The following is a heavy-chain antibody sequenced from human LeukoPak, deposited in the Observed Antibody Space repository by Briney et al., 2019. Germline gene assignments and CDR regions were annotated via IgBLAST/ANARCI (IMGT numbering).Heavy chain of an antibody. J-gene: IGHJ4*02. CDR2: IYYSGST. CDR3: ARLYYYDSTPLFDY. V-gene: IGHV4-59*08. CDR1: GGSISSYY. Sequence: PSETLSLTCTVSGGSISSYYWSWIRQPPGKGLEWIGYIYYSGSTNYNPSLKNRVTISVDTSKNQFSLKLSSVTAADTAVYYCARLYYYDSTPLFDYWGQGTLVTVSS. D-gene: IGHD3-22*01.